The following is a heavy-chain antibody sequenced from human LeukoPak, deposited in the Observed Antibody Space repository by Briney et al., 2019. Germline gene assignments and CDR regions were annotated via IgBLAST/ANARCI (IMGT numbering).Heavy chain of an antibody. CDR1: GYXFTGYY. J-gene: IGHJ3*02. CDR3: ARVLNIPESAFDI. Sequence: ASVKVSCKASGYXFTGYYIHWVRQAPGQGLEWLGWINPNSGRTNYAQKFQGRVTMTRDTSISTAYMELSRLRSDDTAVSYCARVLNIPESAFDIWGQGTMVTVSS. D-gene: IGHD2/OR15-2a*01. CDR2: INPNSGRT. V-gene: IGHV1-2*02.